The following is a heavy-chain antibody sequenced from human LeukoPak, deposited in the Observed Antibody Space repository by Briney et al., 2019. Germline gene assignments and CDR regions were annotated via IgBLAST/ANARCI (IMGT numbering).Heavy chain of an antibody. J-gene: IGHJ2*01. CDR1: GFTLSDYA. V-gene: IGHV3-30-3*01. Sequence: GGSLRLSCGASGFTLSDYAMHWVRQAPGGGLEWVAVISYDGYSEFYADSVKGRFTVSRDNSKNTVYLEMNSQTREDTAVFYCARDARGSSGWYWYFDLWGRGTLVTVSS. CDR2: ISYDGYSE. CDR3: ARDARGSSGWYWYFDL. D-gene: IGHD6-19*01.